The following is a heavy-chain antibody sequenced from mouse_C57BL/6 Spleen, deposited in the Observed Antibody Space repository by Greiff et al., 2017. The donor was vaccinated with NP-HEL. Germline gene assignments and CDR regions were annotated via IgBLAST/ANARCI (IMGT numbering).Heavy chain of an antibody. V-gene: IGHV1-81*01. J-gene: IGHJ2*01. D-gene: IGHD2-1*01. CDR2: IYPRSGNT. Sequence: QVQLKESGAELARPGASVKLSCKASGYTFTSYGISWVKQRTGQGLEWIGEIYPRSGNTYYNEKFKGKATLTADKSSSTAYMELRSLTSEDSAVYFCVGEDYGNYVGVYWGQGTTLTVSS. CDR3: VGEDYGNYVGVY. CDR1: GYTFTSYG.